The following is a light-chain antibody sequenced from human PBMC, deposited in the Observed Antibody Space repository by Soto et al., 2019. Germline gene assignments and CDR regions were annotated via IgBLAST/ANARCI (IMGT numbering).Light chain of an antibody. Sequence: AIEMTPFPSSLSASVGDRVTITFRASHGIRNDLGWYQQKPGKAPKLLIYAASSLQSGVPSRFSGSGSGTEFTLTISSLQPDDFATYYCQHYNSYSEAFGQGTKVDNK. CDR1: HGIRND. CDR3: QHYNSYSEA. J-gene: IGKJ1*01. CDR2: AAS. V-gene: IGKV1-6*01.